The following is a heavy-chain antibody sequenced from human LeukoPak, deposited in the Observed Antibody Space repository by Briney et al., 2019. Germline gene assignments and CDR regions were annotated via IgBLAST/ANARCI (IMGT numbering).Heavy chain of an antibody. CDR1: GYNFTNYR. J-gene: IGHJ4*02. V-gene: IGHV5-51*01. CDR2: IYPGDSDT. D-gene: IGHD3-22*01. CDR3: ARTRGYYDSSGLGPYYFDY. Sequence: GESLKISCKGSGYNFTNYRIGWVRQMPGKGLECMGIIYPGDSDTRYSPSFQGQVTISADKSISTAYLQWSSLKASDTAMYYCARTRGYYDSSGLGPYYFDYWGQGTLVTVSS.